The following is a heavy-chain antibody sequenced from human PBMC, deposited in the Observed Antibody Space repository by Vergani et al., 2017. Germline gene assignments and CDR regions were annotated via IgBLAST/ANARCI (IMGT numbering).Heavy chain of an antibody. J-gene: IGHJ6*03. Sequence: QVQLVQSGAEMKKPGASVNVSCKASGGTFSSYAISWVRQAPGQGLEWMGGIIPIFGTANYAQKFQGRVTITADESTSTAYMELSSLRSEDTAVYYCARGGGDIVVVPAAAPHYYYYYMDVWGKXP. V-gene: IGHV1-69*13. CDR1: GGTFSSYA. D-gene: IGHD2-2*01. CDR2: IIPIFGTA. CDR3: ARGGGDIVVVPAAAPHYYYYYMDV.